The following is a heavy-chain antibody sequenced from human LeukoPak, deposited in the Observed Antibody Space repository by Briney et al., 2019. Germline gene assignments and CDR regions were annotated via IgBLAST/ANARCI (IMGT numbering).Heavy chain of an antibody. CDR3: ARINSVNYYFDS. CDR1: GFTFSDAW. J-gene: IGHJ4*02. Sequence: PGGSLRLSCVGSGFTFSDAWISWVRQAPGKGLEWVANIKLDASEKYYADSVKGRFTISRDNAKNSLYLQMNSLSAEDTAVYYCARINSVNYYFDSWGQGTLVTVSS. V-gene: IGHV3-7*01. CDR2: IKLDASEK. D-gene: IGHD5/OR15-5a*01.